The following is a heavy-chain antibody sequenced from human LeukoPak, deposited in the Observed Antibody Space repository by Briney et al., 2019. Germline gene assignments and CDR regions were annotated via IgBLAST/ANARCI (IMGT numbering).Heavy chain of an antibody. Sequence: ASVKVSCKAYGYTFISYGISWVRQAPGQGLEWMGWISAYNGNTNYAQKVQGRVTMTTDTSTNTAYMELRSLRSDDTAVYYCARRPHYLYYYYMDVWGKGTTVTVSS. D-gene: IGHD3-10*01. CDR2: ISAYNGNT. V-gene: IGHV1-18*01. CDR1: GYTFISYG. J-gene: IGHJ6*03. CDR3: ARRPHYLYYYYMDV.